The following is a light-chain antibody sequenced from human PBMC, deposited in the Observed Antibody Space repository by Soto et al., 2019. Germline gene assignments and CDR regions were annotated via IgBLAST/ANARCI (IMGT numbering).Light chain of an antibody. V-gene: IGLV2-8*01. Sequence: QSALTQPPSASGSPGQSVTISCTGTSSDVGGYNYVSWYQQHPGKAPKLMIYEVNKRPSGVPDRFSGSKSGNTASLTISGLQAEDEADYYCSSYATSRDVVFGGGTKVTVL. CDR1: SSDVGGYNY. CDR3: SSYATSRDVV. CDR2: EVN. J-gene: IGLJ2*01.